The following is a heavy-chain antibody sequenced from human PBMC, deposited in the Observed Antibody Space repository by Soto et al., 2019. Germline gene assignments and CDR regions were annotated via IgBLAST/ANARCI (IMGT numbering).Heavy chain of an antibody. CDR2: IYYSGST. Sequence: SETLSLTCTVSGGSISSYYWSWIRQPPGKGLEWIGYIYYSGSTNYNPSLKSRVTISVDTSKNQFSLKLSSVTAADTAVYYCAGGYSSGWYRNYYYGMDVWGQGTTVTVSS. CDR1: GGSISSYY. V-gene: IGHV4-59*01. CDR3: AGGYSSGWYRNYYYGMDV. D-gene: IGHD6-19*01. J-gene: IGHJ6*02.